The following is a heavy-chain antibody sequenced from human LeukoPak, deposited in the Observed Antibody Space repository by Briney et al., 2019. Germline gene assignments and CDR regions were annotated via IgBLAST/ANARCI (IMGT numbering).Heavy chain of an antibody. Sequence: SETLSLTCTVSGGSISSYYWSWIRQPPGKGLEWIGYIYYSGSTNYNPSLKSRVTISVDTSKNQFSLKLSSVTAADTAAYYCARGGAYCYDSYDYWGQGTLVTVSS. D-gene: IGHD3-22*01. CDR1: GGSISSYY. CDR2: IYYSGST. V-gene: IGHV4-59*01. CDR3: ARGGAYCYDSYDY. J-gene: IGHJ4*02.